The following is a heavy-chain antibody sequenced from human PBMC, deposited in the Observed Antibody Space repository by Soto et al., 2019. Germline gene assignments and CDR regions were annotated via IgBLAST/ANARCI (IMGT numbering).Heavy chain of an antibody. Sequence: SLTCTVSGGSISSGDYYWSWIRQPPGKGLEWIGYIYYSGSTYYNPSLKSRVTISVDTSKNQFSLKLSSVTAADTAVCYCARHTTYYYDSSGYYKNWFDPWGQGTLVTVSS. CDR3: ARHTTYYYDSSGYYKNWFDP. CDR2: IYYSGST. D-gene: IGHD3-22*01. J-gene: IGHJ5*02. CDR1: GGSISSGDYY. V-gene: IGHV4-30-4*01.